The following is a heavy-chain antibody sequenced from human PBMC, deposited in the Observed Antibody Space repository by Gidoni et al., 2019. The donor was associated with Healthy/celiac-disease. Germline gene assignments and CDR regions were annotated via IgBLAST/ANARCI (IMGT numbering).Heavy chain of an antibody. Sequence: QVQLQESGPGLVKPSQTLSLTCTVSGCSISRGDYYWSWSRQPPGKGLEWIGYIYYSGSTYYNPSLKSRVTISVDTSKNQFSLKLSSVTAADTAVYYCARGGAGVRYYYYMDVWGKGTTVTVSS. D-gene: IGHD3-10*01. CDR2: IYYSGST. CDR1: GCSISRGDYY. J-gene: IGHJ6*03. V-gene: IGHV4-30-4*01. CDR3: ARGGAGVRYYYYMDV.